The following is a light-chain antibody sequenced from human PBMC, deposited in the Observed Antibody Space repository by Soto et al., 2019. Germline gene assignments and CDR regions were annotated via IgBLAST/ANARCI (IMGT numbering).Light chain of an antibody. CDR3: QQYNDYSLA. J-gene: IGKJ4*01. CDR1: QSISSW. V-gene: IGKV1-5*03. CDR2: KAS. Sequence: ITPPHSTLSASVGNRITITCPASQSISSWVAWYQHKPGKAPNLLIYKASSLGSGVPSKFSGSGSGTEFTLTISSLQPDDSATYYCQQYNDYSLAFGGGTKVDIK.